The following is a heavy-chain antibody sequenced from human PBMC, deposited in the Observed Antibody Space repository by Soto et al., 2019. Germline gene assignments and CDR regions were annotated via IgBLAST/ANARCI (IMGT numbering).Heavy chain of an antibody. V-gene: IGHV3-30*18. CDR2: ISYDGSEE. J-gene: IGHJ4*02. Sequence: QVQLVESGGGVVQPGRSLRLSCAASGLTFSSYGMHWVRQAPGKGLEWLAVISYDGSEEHYADSVKGRFTISRDNSKNTLYLQMNSLRDEDTAVYYCANGRRHLWLGPDVDHWGQGTLVTVSS. CDR1: GLTFSSYG. CDR3: ANGRRHLWLGPDVDH. D-gene: IGHD5-18*01.